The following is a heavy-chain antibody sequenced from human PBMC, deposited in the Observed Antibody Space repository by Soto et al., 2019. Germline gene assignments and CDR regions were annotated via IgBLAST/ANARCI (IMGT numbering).Heavy chain of an antibody. D-gene: IGHD6-19*01. CDR3: ARDQGSGWYCWLDP. Sequence: PSETLSLTCTVSGGSISSYYWSWIRQPPGKGLEWIGYIYYSGSTNYNPSLKSRVTISVDTSKNQFSLKLSSVTAADTAVYYCARDQGSGWYCWLDPWGQGTMVTVYS. J-gene: IGHJ5*02. CDR1: GGSISSYY. CDR2: IYYSGST. V-gene: IGHV4-59*01.